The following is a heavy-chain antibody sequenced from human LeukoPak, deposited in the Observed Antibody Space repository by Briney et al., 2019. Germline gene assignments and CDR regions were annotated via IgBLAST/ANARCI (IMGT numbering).Heavy chain of an antibody. D-gene: IGHD2-2*02. CDR1: GFTFSSYA. CDR2: ISYDESNK. J-gene: IGHJ4*02. Sequence: PGGSLRLSCAASGFTFSSYAMHWVRQAPGKGLEWVAVISYDESNKYYADSVKGRFTISRDNSKNTLYLQMNSLRAEDTAVYYCARDQLGYCSSTSCYTSFADYWGQGTLVTVSS. CDR3: ARDQLGYCSSTSCYTSFADY. V-gene: IGHV3-30-3*01.